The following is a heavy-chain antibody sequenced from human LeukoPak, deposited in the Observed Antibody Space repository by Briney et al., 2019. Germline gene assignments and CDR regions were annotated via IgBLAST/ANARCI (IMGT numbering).Heavy chain of an antibody. V-gene: IGHV3-23*01. D-gene: IGHD3-10*01. CDR3: AKFNGHPTTNYYMDV. J-gene: IGHJ6*04. Sequence: GRSLRLSCAASGFSFSSFAMTWVRQAPGKGLEWVSGIIDTGGATYYADSVKGRFTISRDNSKNTLFLQMNSLRAEDTAVYYCAKFNGHPTTNYYMDVWGEGTTVTASS. CDR1: GFSFSSFA. CDR2: IIDTGGAT.